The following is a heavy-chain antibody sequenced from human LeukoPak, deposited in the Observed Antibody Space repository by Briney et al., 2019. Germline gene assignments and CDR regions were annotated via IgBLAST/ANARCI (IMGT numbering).Heavy chain of an antibody. Sequence: GASVKVSCKASGGTFSSYAISWVRQAPGQGLEWMGGIIPIFGTANYAQKFQGRVTITADESTSTAYMELSSLRSEDTAVYYCARAITIFGVVIEYYYGMDVWGQGTTVTVSS. V-gene: IGHV1-69*13. CDR1: GGTFSSYA. CDR2: IIPIFGTA. D-gene: IGHD3-3*01. CDR3: ARAITIFGVVIEYYYGMDV. J-gene: IGHJ6*02.